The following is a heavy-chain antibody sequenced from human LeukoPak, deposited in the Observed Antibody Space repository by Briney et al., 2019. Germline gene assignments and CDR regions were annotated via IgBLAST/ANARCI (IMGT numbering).Heavy chain of an antibody. CDR2: IYYSGST. D-gene: IGHD5-12*01. Sequence: SETLSLTCTVSGGSISSYYWSWVRQPPEKGLGWIGYIYYSGSTNYNPSLKSRVTISVDTSKNQFSLKLSSVTAADTAVYYCARSRGYSGYDSGWFDPWGQGTLVTVSS. V-gene: IGHV4-59*01. CDR1: GGSISSYY. CDR3: ARSRGYSGYDSGWFDP. J-gene: IGHJ5*02.